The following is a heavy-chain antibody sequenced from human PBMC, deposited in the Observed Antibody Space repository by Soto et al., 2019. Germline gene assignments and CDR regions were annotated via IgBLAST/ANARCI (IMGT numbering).Heavy chain of an antibody. Sequence: GASVKVSCKASGYTFTSYGISWVRQAPGQGLEWMGWISAYNGNTNYAQKLQGRVTMTTDTSTSTAYMELRSLRSDDTAVYYCAGFCGGGSGYLYYYYYYGRDVGGKGTTVTVSS. D-gene: IGHD2-15*01. CDR3: AGFCGGGSGYLYYYYYYGRDV. V-gene: IGHV1-18*01. CDR1: GYTFTSYG. J-gene: IGHJ6*04. CDR2: ISAYNGNT.